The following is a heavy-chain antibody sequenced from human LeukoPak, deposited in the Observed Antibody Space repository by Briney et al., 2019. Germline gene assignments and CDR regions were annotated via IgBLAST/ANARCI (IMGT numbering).Heavy chain of an antibody. J-gene: IGHJ4*02. D-gene: IGHD3-10*01. Sequence: ASVKVSCKASGYTFSSYGISWVRQAPGQGLEWMGWISAYNGKINYIQKFQGRVTMTTDTSTSTAYMELRSLRSDDTAVYYCAREHGSGSYYNPVGFDYWGQGTLVTVSS. CDR1: GYTFSSYG. CDR3: AREHGSGSYYNPVGFDY. CDR2: ISAYNGKI. V-gene: IGHV1-18*01.